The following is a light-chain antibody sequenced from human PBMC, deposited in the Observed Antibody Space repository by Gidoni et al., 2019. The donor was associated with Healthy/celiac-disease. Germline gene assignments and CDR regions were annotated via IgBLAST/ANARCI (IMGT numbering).Light chain of an antibody. CDR2: DDS. CDR1: NIGSKS. J-gene: IGLJ2*01. CDR3: QVWDSSSDHVI. Sequence: YVLTPPPSVSVAPGQTARITCGGNNIGSKSVLWYQQKPGQAPVLVVYDDSDRPSGIPERFSGSNSGNTATLTISRVEAGDEADYFCQVWDSSSDHVIFGGGTKLTVL. V-gene: IGLV3-21*02.